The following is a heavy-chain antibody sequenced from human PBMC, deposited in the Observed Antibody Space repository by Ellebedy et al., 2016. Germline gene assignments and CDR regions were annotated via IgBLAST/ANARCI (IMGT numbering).Heavy chain of an antibody. CDR3: ATVGRRPGYFPQYFDYMDV. V-gene: IGHV4-61*02. D-gene: IGHD5-18*01. Sequence: LRLSXAVSGGSISSGSYYWSWIRQPAGKGLEWIGRIYTSGSTNYNPSLKSRVTMSVDTAKNQFSLKVSSLTVADTAVYYCATVGRRPGYFPQYFDYMDVWGKGAMVAVSS. CDR2: IYTSGST. CDR1: GGSISSGSYY. J-gene: IGHJ6*03.